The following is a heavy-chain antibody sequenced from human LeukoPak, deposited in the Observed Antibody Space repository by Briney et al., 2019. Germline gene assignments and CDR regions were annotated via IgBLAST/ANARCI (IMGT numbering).Heavy chain of an antibody. CDR1: GFTFSSYA. CDR3: ARGDTYYYDSSGYSIY. J-gene: IGHJ4*02. V-gene: IGHV3-33*08. Sequence: GGSLRLSCAASGFTFSSYAMSWVRQAPGKGLEWVAVIWYDGSNKYYAGSVKGRFTISRDNSKNTLYLQMNSLRAEDTAVYYCARGDTYYYDSSGYSIYWGQGTLVTVSS. CDR2: IWYDGSNK. D-gene: IGHD3-22*01.